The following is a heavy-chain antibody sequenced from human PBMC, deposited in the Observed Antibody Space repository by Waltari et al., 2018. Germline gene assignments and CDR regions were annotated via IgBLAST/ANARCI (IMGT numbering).Heavy chain of an antibody. V-gene: IGHV3-9*01. D-gene: IGHD4-17*01. CDR1: GFTFDDYA. CDR3: AKDMTVTTDAFDI. Sequence: PGRSLRLSCAASGFTFDDYAMHWVRQAPGKGLEWVSGISWNSGSIGYADSVKGRFTISRDNAKNSLYLQMNSLRAEDTALYYCAKDMTVTTDAFDIWGQGTMVTVSS. J-gene: IGHJ3*02. CDR2: ISWNSGSI.